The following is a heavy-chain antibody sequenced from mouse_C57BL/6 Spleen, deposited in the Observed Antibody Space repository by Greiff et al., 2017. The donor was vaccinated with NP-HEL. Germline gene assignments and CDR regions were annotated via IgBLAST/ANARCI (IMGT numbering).Heavy chain of an antibody. J-gene: IGHJ4*01. Sequence: QVQLQQPGAELVKPGASVKLSCKASGYTFTSYWMHWVKQRPGQGLEWIGMIHPNSGSTNYNEKFKSKATLTVDKSSSTAYMQLSSLTSEDSAVYYCARGGVVAYYYAMDYWGQGTSITVSS. CDR3: ARGGVVAYYYAMDY. CDR1: GYTFTSYW. D-gene: IGHD1-1*01. V-gene: IGHV1-64*01. CDR2: IHPNSGST.